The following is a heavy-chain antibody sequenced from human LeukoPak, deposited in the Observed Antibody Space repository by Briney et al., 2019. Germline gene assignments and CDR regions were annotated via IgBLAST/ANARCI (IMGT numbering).Heavy chain of an antibody. Sequence: ASVKVSCKASGYTFTGYYIYWVRQAPGQGLEWVGWINPNSGGTNYAQKFQGRVTMTRDTSISTAYMELRGLRSDDTAVYYCARDMKRSRARWENLGFDPWGQGTLITVSS. J-gene: IGHJ5*02. D-gene: IGHD1-26*01. V-gene: IGHV1-2*02. CDR1: GYTFTGYY. CDR3: ARDMKRSRARWENLGFDP. CDR2: INPNSGGT.